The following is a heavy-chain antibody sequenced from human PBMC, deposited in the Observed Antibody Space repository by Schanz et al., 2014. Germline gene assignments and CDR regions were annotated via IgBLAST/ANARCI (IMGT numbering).Heavy chain of an antibody. V-gene: IGHV3-23*01. CDR1: GFTFSSYA. Sequence: EVHLLDSGGGLVQPGGSLRLSCAASGFTFSSYALHWVRQAPGKGLEWLSVISASGGDTYYADSVKGRFTISRDNSKTTVYLQMNSLRAEDTAVYYCAKDAENTAMITDYFDYWGQGTLVTVSS. CDR3: AKDAENTAMITDYFDY. D-gene: IGHD5-18*01. J-gene: IGHJ4*02. CDR2: ISASGGDT.